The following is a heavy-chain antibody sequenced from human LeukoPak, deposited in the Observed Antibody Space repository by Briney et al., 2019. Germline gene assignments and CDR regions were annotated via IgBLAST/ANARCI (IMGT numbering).Heavy chain of an antibody. CDR1: GFXFSSYS. J-gene: IGHJ5*02. CDR2: ISTSSSYI. CDR3: ARGITAAGTNWFDP. Sequence: GGSLRLSCVASGFXFSSYSINWVRQAPGKGLESVSSISTSSSYIYYADSVKGRFTISRDNAKNSLYLQMNSLRAEDTAVYYCARGITAAGTNWFDPWGQGTLVTVSS. V-gene: IGHV3-21*01. D-gene: IGHD6-13*01.